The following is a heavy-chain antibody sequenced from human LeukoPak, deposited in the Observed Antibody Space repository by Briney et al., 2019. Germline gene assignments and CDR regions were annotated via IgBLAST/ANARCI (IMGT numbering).Heavy chain of an antibody. CDR2: ISGSGGST. Sequence: GGSLRLSCAASGFTFSSYAMSWVRQAPGKGLEWVSAISGSGGSTYYADSVKGRFTISRDNSKNTLYLQMNSLRAEDTAVYYCARGPYSSSFCILEYWGQGTLVTVSS. V-gene: IGHV3-23*01. J-gene: IGHJ4*02. CDR1: GFTFSSYA. CDR3: ARGPYSSSFCILEY. D-gene: IGHD6-13*01.